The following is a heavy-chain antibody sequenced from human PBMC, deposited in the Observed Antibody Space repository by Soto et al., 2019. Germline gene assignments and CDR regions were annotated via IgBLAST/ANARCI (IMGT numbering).Heavy chain of an antibody. J-gene: IGHJ4*02. CDR3: ARGHIAVAGRFDY. D-gene: IGHD6-19*01. CDR1: GFTFSSYA. V-gene: IGHV3-30-3*01. Sequence: QVQLVESGGGVVQPGRSLRLSCAASGFTFSSYAMHWVRQAPGKGLEWVAVISYDGSNKYYADSVKGRFTISRDNSKNTLYLQMNSLRAEDTAVYYWARGHIAVAGRFDYWGQGTLVTVSS. CDR2: ISYDGSNK.